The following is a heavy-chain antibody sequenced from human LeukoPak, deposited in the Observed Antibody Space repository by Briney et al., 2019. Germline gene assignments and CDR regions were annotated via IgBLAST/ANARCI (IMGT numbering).Heavy chain of an antibody. CDR3: AGALYYYDSRVYSDY. CDR1: GFTFSDYY. D-gene: IGHD3-22*01. Sequence: GGSLRLSCAASGFTFSDYYMSWIRQAPGKGLEWVSYISSSGSTIYYADSVKGRFTISRDNAKNSLYLQMNSLRAEDTAVYYCAGALYYYDSRVYSDYWGQETLVTVPS. V-gene: IGHV3-11*01. CDR2: ISSSGSTI. J-gene: IGHJ4*02.